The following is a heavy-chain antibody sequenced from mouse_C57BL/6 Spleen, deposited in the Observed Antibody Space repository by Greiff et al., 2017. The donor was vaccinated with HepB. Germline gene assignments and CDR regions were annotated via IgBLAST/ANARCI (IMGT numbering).Heavy chain of an antibody. J-gene: IGHJ2*01. V-gene: IGHV1-53*01. Sequence: QVHVKQPGTELVKPGASVKLSCKASGYTFTSYWMHWVKQRPGQGLEWIGNINPSNGGTNYNEKFKSKATLTVDKSSSTAYMQLSSLTSEDSAVYYCARYYYGSSYDYFDYWGQGTTLTVSS. CDR1: GYTFTSYW. CDR3: ARYYYGSSYDYFDY. D-gene: IGHD1-1*01. CDR2: INPSNGGT.